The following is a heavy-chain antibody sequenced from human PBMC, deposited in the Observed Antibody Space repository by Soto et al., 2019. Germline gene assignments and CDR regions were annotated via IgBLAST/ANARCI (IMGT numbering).Heavy chain of an antibody. CDR2: IYFSGTT. D-gene: IGHD3-3*01. CDR3: ARGSGYYVGWFDP. Sequence: QLQLQESGPGLVKPSETLSLTCTVSGGSISSSSYYWGWIRQPPGKGLEWIGSIYFSGTTYYNSSLKSRLTISVDTSTNKVSLKLSSVTAADTAVYYCARGSGYYVGWFDPWGQGTLVTVSS. V-gene: IGHV4-39*01. CDR1: GGSISSSSYY. J-gene: IGHJ5*02.